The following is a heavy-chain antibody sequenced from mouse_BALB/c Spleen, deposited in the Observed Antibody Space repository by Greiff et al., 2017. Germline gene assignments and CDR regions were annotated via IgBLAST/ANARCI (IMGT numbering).Heavy chain of an antibody. V-gene: IGHV2-9*02. Sequence: QVQLKESGPGLVAPSQSLSITCTVSGFSLTSYGVHWVRQPPGKGLEWLGVIWAGGSTNYNSALMSRLSISKDNSKSQVFLKMNSLQTDDTAMYYCARERGFITTDYYAMDYWGQGTSVTDSS. CDR2: IWAGGST. CDR1: GFSLTSYG. J-gene: IGHJ4*01. D-gene: IGHD1-1*01. CDR3: ARERGFITTDYYAMDY.